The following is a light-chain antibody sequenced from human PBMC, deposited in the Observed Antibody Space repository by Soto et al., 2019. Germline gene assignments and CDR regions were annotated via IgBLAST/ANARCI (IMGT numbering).Light chain of an antibody. CDR3: SSYTSSNTPVV. J-gene: IGLJ2*01. Sequence: QSVLTQPASVSGSPGQSITISCTGTSSDVGGYNYVSWYQQHPGKAPKLMIYEVSNRPSGVSNRFSGSKSGNMASLTISGLQAEDEADYYCSSYTSSNTPVVFGGGTKLTVL. V-gene: IGLV2-14*01. CDR1: SSDVGGYNY. CDR2: EVS.